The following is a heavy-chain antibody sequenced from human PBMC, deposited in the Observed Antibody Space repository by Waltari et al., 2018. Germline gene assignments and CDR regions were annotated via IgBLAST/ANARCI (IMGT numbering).Heavy chain of an antibody. J-gene: IGHJ4*02. CDR1: GYSISSGYY. CDR3: VFRVATPGGYYFDY. D-gene: IGHD5-12*01. V-gene: IGHV4-38-2*01. Sequence: QVQLQESGPGLVNPSDTLSLTCAVSGYSISSGYYWGWIRQPPGKGLEWIGSIYHSGSTYYNPSLKSRVTISVDTSKNQFSLKLSSVTAADTAVYYCVFRVATPGGYYFDYWGQGTLVTVSS. CDR2: IYHSGST.